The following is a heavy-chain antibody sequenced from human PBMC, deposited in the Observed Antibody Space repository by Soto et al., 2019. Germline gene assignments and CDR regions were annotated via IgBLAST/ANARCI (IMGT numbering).Heavy chain of an antibody. J-gene: IGHJ4*02. CDR1: GYYFATYW. CDR3: ARASGTGLYYLEY. V-gene: IGHV5-51*01. D-gene: IGHD3-10*01. Sequence: GESLKISCKGSGYYFATYWIGWVRQMPGKGLEWMGIIYPGDSDTKYSPSFQGQVTISADKSITTAYLQWSSLKASDTAMYYCARASGTGLYYLEYWGQGTLVTVSS. CDR2: IYPGDSDT.